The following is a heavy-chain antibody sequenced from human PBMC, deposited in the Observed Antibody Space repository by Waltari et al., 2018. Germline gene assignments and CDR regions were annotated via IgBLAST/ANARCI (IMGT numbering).Heavy chain of an antibody. CDR2: FDPEDGET. J-gene: IGHJ6*02. V-gene: IGHV1-24*01. D-gene: IGHD4-17*01. CDR3: ATTGGLYGDYVYYYYGMDV. Sequence: QVQLVQSGAEVKKPGASVKVSCKVSGSTLPELSMHWVRQAPGKGLEWMGGFDPEDGETIYAQKFQGRVTMTEDTSTDTAYMELSSLRSEDTAVYYCATTGGLYGDYVYYYYGMDVWGQGTTVTVSS. CDR1: GSTLPELS.